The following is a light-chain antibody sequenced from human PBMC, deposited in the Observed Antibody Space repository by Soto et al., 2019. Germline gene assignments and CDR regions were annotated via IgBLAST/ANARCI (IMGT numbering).Light chain of an antibody. CDR1: QSITNY. CDR2: AAS. Sequence: IPMTQSPSALSSSVGDRVTITRRASQSITNYLNWYQHKPGQAPNLLIYAASTLQAGVPSRFRGSGSGTDLTLTISSLQPEDFATYFCQQSNSSPPTFGGGTKVDIK. CDR3: QQSNSSPPT. J-gene: IGKJ4*01. V-gene: IGKV1-39*01.